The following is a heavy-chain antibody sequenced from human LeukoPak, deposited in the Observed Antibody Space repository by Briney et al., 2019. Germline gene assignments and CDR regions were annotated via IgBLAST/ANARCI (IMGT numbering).Heavy chain of an antibody. CDR3: ARVGYCSSTSCSNWFDP. V-gene: IGHV1-2*02. D-gene: IGHD2-2*01. CDR2: INPNSGGT. CDR1: GYTFTGCY. J-gene: IGHJ5*02. Sequence: ASVKVSCKASGYTFTGCYMHWVRQAPGQGLEWMGWINPNSGGTNYAQKFQGRVTMTRDTSISTAYMELSRLRSDDTAVYYCARVGYCSSTSCSNWFDPWGQGTLVTVSS.